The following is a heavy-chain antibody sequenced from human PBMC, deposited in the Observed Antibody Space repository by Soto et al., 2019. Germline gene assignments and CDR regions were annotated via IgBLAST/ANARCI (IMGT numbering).Heavy chain of an antibody. D-gene: IGHD2-15*01. CDR2: IYYSGST. V-gene: IGHV4-61*05. CDR1: GFSLSTSGVG. Sequence: LVNPTQTLTLTCTFSGFSLSTSGVGVAWIRQPPGKGLEWIGYIYYSGSTNYNPSLKSRVTISVDTSKNQFSLKLSSVTAADTAVYYCASHDSEFNYWGQGTLVTVSS. CDR3: ASHDSEFNY. J-gene: IGHJ4*02.